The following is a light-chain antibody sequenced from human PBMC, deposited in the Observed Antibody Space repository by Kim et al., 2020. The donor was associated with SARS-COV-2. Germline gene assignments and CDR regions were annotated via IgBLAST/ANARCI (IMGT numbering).Light chain of an antibody. J-gene: IGKJ5*01. Sequence: EIVLTQSPATLSLSPGERATLSCRASQSVSSNLVWYQQKPGQAPRLLIYDASNRATGIPARFSGSGSGTDFTLTISSLEPEDFAVYYCQQRSNWPITFGQGTRLEIK. V-gene: IGKV3-11*01. CDR2: DAS. CDR1: QSVSSN. CDR3: QQRSNWPIT.